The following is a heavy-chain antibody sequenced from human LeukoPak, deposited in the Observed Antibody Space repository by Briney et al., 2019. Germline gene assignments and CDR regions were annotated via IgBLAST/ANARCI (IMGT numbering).Heavy chain of an antibody. Sequence: GGSLRLSCAASGFTFSDYYMSWIRQAPGKGLEWVSHIGSSGSGTTIYYADSVKGRFTISRDNAKNSLYLQLNSLRAEDTAVYYCARDPQWLVPRGGAFDIWGQGTMVTVSS. J-gene: IGHJ3*02. CDR1: GFTFSDYY. CDR3: ARDPQWLVPRGGAFDI. D-gene: IGHD6-19*01. V-gene: IGHV3-11*01. CDR2: IGSSGSGTTI.